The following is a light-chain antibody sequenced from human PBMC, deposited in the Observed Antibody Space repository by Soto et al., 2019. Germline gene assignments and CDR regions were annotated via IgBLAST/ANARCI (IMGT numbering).Light chain of an antibody. J-gene: IGLJ1*01. V-gene: IGLV2-14*01. CDR2: EVS. Sequence: QSSLAQPASVSGSPVQSIAISCTGTTSDVCGYNYVSWYQQHPGKVPKLLIHEVSNRPSGVSNRFSGSKSGNTASLNISGLQAEDEADYYCISKTRTXSYVVGTGTKVXV. CDR1: TSDVCGYNY. CDR3: ISKTRTXSYV.